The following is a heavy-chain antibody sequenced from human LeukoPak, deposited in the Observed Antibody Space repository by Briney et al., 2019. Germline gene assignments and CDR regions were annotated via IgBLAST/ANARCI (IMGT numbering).Heavy chain of an antibody. CDR3: ARGEGYGDYYFDY. D-gene: IGHD4-17*01. V-gene: IGHV3-30*02. CDR2: IRYDGSNK. Sequence: GGSLRLSCAASGFTFSSYGMHWVRQAPGKGLEWVAFIRYDGSNKYYADSVKGRFTISRDNSKNTLYPQMNSLRAEDTAVYYCARGEGYGDYYFDYWGQGTLVTVSS. J-gene: IGHJ4*02. CDR1: GFTFSSYG.